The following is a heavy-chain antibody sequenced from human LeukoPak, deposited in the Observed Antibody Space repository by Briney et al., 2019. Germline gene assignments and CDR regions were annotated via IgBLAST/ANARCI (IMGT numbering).Heavy chain of an antibody. Sequence: GGSLRLSCAASGFTFSSYAMSWVRQAPGKGLEWVSAISGSGGSTYYADSVKGRFTISRDNSKNTLYLQMNSLRAEDTAVYYCAKQASLQLWTRSFYFDYWGQGTLVTVSS. J-gene: IGHJ4*02. D-gene: IGHD5-18*01. CDR3: AKQASLQLWTRSFYFDY. CDR1: GFTFSSYA. V-gene: IGHV3-23*01. CDR2: ISGSGGST.